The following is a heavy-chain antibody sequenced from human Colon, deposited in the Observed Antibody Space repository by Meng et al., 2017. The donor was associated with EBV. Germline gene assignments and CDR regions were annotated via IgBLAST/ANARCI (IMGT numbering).Heavy chain of an antibody. CDR3: ARDQIGGDGWFDP. V-gene: IGHV4-30-4*01. CDR2: IFYTGST. Sequence: QVQLHALGPGLVNPSHTLSLTCAVSGCSITSCGYYWTWIRQPPGKGLEWIWYIFYTGSTYYNPSLKSRVTISLDTSKNQSSLKLSSVTAADTAVYYCARDQIGGDGWFDPWGRGTLVTVSS. CDR1: GCSITSCGYY. J-gene: IGHJ5*02. D-gene: IGHD3-10*01.